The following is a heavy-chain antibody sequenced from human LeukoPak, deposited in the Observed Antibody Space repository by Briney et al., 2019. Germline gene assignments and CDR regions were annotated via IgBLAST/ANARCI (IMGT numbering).Heavy chain of an antibody. D-gene: IGHD3-22*01. V-gene: IGHV1-69*04. Sequence: ASVKVSCKASGGTFSSYAISWVRQAPGQGLEWMGRIIPIFGIANYAQKFQGRVTITADKSTSIAYMELSSLRSEDTAVYYCARDTDYNYYDSSGYYQPNFDYWGQGTLVTVSS. J-gene: IGHJ4*02. CDR1: GGTFSSYA. CDR2: IIPIFGIA. CDR3: ARDTDYNYYDSSGYYQPNFDY.